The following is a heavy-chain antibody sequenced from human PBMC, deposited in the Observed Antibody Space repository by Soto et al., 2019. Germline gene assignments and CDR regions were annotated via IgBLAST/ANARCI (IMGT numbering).Heavy chain of an antibody. CDR2: ISSSGSTI. V-gene: IGHV3-11*04. CDR1: GFTFSDYY. Sequence: GGSLRLSCAASGFTFSDYYMSWIRQAPGKGLEWVSYISSSGSTIYYADSVKGRFTISRDNAKNSLYLQMNSLRAEDTAVYYCARDCSSTSCYTDEAFDIWGQGTMVTVSS. J-gene: IGHJ3*02. CDR3: ARDCSSTSCYTDEAFDI. D-gene: IGHD2-2*02.